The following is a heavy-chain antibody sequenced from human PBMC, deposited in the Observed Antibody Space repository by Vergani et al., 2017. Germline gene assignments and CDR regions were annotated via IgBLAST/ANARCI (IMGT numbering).Heavy chain of an antibody. Sequence: EVQLVQSGAEVKKPGVSLKISCQGSGYIITNYWIAWVRQRPGKGLEWMGIIYAGDSDVRYSPSFQGQVTMSVDKSLSTAYLQWSSLKASDTATYYCAKTHDFSSLYSSYNWFDPWGQGTQVTVSS. D-gene: IGHD3-3*01. V-gene: IGHV5-51*03. CDR2: IYAGDSDV. J-gene: IGHJ5*02. CDR1: GYIITNYW. CDR3: AKTHDFSSLYSSYNWFDP.